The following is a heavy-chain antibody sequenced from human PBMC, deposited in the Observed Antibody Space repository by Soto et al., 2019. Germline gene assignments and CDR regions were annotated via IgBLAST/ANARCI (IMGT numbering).Heavy chain of an antibody. CDR2: IDPSDSYT. J-gene: IGHJ4*02. CDR1: AYSFTSYW. CDR3: ATFTTLRYFDWLSEPFDY. Sequence: RASLKISCKGSAYSFTSYWSSWVRQMPGKGLEWMGRIDPSDSYTNYSPSFQGHVTISADKSISTAYLQWSSLKAADTAMYSCATFTTLRYFDWLSEPFDYWGQGALVTVSS. V-gene: IGHV5-10-1*01. D-gene: IGHD3-9*01.